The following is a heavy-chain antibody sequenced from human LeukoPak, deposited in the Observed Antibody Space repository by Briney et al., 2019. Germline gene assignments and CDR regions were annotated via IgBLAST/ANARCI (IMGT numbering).Heavy chain of an antibody. CDR3: AKDSGRITMIVVGDFDY. V-gene: IGHV3-30*18. D-gene: IGHD3-22*01. CDR2: ISYDGSNK. CDR1: GFTFSSYG. Sequence: GGSLRLSCAASGFTFSSYGMHWVRQAPGKGLEWVAVISYDGSNKYYADSVKGRFTISRDNSKNTLYLQMNSLRAEDTAVYYCAKDSGRITMIVVGDFDYWGQGTLVTVSS. J-gene: IGHJ4*02.